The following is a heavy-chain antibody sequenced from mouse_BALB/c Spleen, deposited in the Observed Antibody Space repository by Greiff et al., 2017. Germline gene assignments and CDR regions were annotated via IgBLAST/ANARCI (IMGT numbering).Heavy chain of an antibody. CDR2: INSNGGST. J-gene: IGHJ4*01. D-gene: IGHD4-1*01. CDR1: GFTFSSYG. Sequence: EVMLVESGGGLVQPGGSLKLSCAASGFTFSSYGMSWVRQTPDKRLELVATINSNGGSTYYPDSVKGRFTISRDNANNTLYLQMSSLKSEDTAMYYCARDGRMYAMDYWGQGTSVTVSS. CDR3: ARDGRMYAMDY. V-gene: IGHV5-6-3*01.